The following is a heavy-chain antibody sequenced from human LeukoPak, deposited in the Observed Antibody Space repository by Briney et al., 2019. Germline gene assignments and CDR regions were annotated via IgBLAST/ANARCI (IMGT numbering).Heavy chain of an antibody. Sequence: ASVTVSCKASGYTFTGYYMHWVRQAPGQGLEWMGWINPNSGGTNYAQKFQGRVTMTRDTSISTAYMELSRLRSDDTAVYYCARGSFWSGYTWDYYGMDVWGQGTTVTVSS. J-gene: IGHJ6*02. CDR2: INPNSGGT. V-gene: IGHV1-2*02. D-gene: IGHD3-3*01. CDR1: GYTFTGYY. CDR3: ARGSFWSGYTWDYYGMDV.